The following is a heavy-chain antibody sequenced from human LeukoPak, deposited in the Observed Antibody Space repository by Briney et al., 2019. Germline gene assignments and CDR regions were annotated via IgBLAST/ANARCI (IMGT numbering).Heavy chain of an antibody. J-gene: IGHJ4*02. CDR2: IYHSGST. Sequence: PSETLSLTCAVSGYSISSGYYWGWIRQPPGKGLEWIGSIYHSGSTYYNPSLKGRVTISVDTSKNQFSLKLSSVTAADTAVYYCARAGTLYYYDSSGYYPFWGQGTLVTVSS. CDR3: ARAGTLYYYDSSGYYPF. D-gene: IGHD3-22*01. CDR1: GYSISSGYY. V-gene: IGHV4-38-2*01.